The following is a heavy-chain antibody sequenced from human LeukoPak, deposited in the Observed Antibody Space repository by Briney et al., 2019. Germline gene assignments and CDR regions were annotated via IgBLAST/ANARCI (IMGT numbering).Heavy chain of an antibody. Sequence: PGGSLRLSCAASGYTFSSYWISWVRQAPGKGLVWVAWISSDGSSTSYAHSLKGRVTMSTDNATNTTYLELNSLRAEATAVYYCAPGSFDYWGQGTLSPSPQ. J-gene: IGHJ4*02. CDR3: APGSFDY. V-gene: IGHV3-74*01. CDR1: GYTFSSYW. D-gene: IGHD7-27*01. CDR2: ISSDGSST.